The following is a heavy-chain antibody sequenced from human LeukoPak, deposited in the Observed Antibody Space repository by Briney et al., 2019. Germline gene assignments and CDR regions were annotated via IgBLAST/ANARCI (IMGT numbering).Heavy chain of an antibody. J-gene: IGHJ4*02. CDR3: ARDDSSGPYDY. V-gene: IGHV3-30*04. Sequence: GRSLRLSCAASGFTFSSYVMHWVRQAPGKGLEWVAVISYDGSNKYYADSVKGRFTISRDNSKNTLYLQMNSLRVEDTAMYYCARDDSSGPYDYWGQGTLVTVSS. CDR2: ISYDGSNK. D-gene: IGHD3-10*01. CDR1: GFTFSSYV.